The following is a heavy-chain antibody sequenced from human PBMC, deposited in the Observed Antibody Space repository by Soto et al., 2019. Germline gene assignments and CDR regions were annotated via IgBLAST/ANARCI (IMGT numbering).Heavy chain of an antibody. D-gene: IGHD3-3*01. CDR1: GFTFSSYW. J-gene: IGHJ6*03. CDR3: ARVGGHYDFWSGYVNYYYYYMDV. Sequence: GGSLRLSCAASGFTFSSYWMSWVRQAPGKGLEWVANIKQDGSEKYYVDSVKGRFTISRDNAKNSLYLQMNSLRAEDTVVYYCARVGGHYDFWSGYVNYYYYYMDVWGKGTTVTVSS. V-gene: IGHV3-7*01. CDR2: IKQDGSEK.